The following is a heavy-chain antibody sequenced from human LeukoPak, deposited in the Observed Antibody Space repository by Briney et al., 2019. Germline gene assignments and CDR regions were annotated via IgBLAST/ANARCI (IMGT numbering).Heavy chain of an antibody. Sequence: PGGSLRLSCVVSGFTFSSYSMIWVRQAPGKGLQWVANMKKDGSETNYVDSVKGRFTISRDNAKNSLYLQMNSLRAEDTAVYHCGRHRSGSGTYFIDSWGQGTLVSVSS. CDR3: GRHRSGSGTYFIDS. D-gene: IGHD3-10*01. CDR1: GFTFSSYS. V-gene: IGHV3-7*01. CDR2: MKKDGSET. J-gene: IGHJ4*02.